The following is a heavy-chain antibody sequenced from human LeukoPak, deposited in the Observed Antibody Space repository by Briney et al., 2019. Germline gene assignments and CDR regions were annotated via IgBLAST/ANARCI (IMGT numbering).Heavy chain of an antibody. J-gene: IGHJ3*02. V-gene: IGHV3-48*01. CDR1: GFTFSCYS. Sequence: PGGSLRLSCAVSGFTFSCYSMKWVRQAPGKGLEWVSYISSSSATIYHADSVKGRFTVSRDNAKNSLYLQMDSLRVEDTAVYYCATDREDYDSSGYYLSDAFDIWGQGTMVTVSS. CDR2: ISSSSATI. D-gene: IGHD3-22*01. CDR3: ATDREDYDSSGYYLSDAFDI.